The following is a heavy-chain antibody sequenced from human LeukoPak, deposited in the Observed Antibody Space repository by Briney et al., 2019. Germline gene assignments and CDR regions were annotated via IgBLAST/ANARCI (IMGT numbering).Heavy chain of an antibody. CDR2: IYTSGST. CDR3: ARGWNGAYCGGDCYSFDY. CDR1: GGSISSYY. D-gene: IGHD2-21*02. V-gene: IGHV4-4*07. J-gene: IGHJ4*02. Sequence: PSETLSLTCTVSGGSISSYYWSWTRQPAGKGLEWIGRIYTSGSTNYNPSLKSRVTMSVDTSKNQFSLKLSSVTAADTAVYYCARGWNGAYCGGDCYSFDYWGQGTLVTVSS.